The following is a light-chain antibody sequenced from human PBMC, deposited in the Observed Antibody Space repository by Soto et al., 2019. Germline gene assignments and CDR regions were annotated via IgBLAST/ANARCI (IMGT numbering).Light chain of an antibody. CDR2: DDS. V-gene: IGLV3-21*02. CDR3: QVWDSSSDHLYV. Sequence: SYELTQPPSVSVAPGQTARSTCGGNNIGSKSVHWYQQKPGQAPVLVVYDDSDRPSGIPERFSGSNSGNTATLTISRVEAGDEADYYCQVWDSSSDHLYVFGTGTKVTVL. CDR1: NIGSKS. J-gene: IGLJ1*01.